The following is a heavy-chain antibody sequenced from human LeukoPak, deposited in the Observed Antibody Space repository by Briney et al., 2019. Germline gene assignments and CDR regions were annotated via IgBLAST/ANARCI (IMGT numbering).Heavy chain of an antibody. CDR2: ISYSGST. CDR3: ARAFRGIFGVFEAFDI. V-gene: IGHV4-39*07. D-gene: IGHD3-3*01. CDR1: GGSITSNSYY. J-gene: IGHJ3*02. Sequence: PSETLSLTCTVSGGSITSNSYYWGWLRQPPGKGLEWIGSISYSGSTYYNPSLKSRVTISVDTSKNQFSLKLSSVTAADTAVYYCARAFRGIFGVFEAFDIWGQGTMVTVSS.